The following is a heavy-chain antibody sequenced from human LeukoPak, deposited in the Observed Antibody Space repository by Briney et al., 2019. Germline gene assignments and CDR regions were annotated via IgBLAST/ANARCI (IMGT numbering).Heavy chain of an antibody. J-gene: IGHJ6*03. D-gene: IGHD6-25*01. CDR1: GGSISSGDYY. Sequence: PSETLSLTCTVSGGSISSGDYYWSWIRQPPGKGLEWIGYIYYSGSTYYNPSLKSRVTISVDTSKNQFSLKLSSVTAADTAVYYCARTAGASQRGPSYYYYYMDVWGKGTTVTVSS. V-gene: IGHV4-30-4*08. CDR2: IYYSGST. CDR3: ARTAGASQRGPSYYYYYMDV.